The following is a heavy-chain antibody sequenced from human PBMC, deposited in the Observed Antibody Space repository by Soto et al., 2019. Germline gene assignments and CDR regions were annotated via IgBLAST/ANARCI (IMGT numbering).Heavy chain of an antibody. CDR1: GFTFDDYA. Sequence: EVQLLESGGGLVQPGRSLRLSCAASGFTFDDYAMHWVRQAPGKGLEWVSGISWNSGSIVYADSVKGRFTISRENAKNSLYLQMNSLRSEDTAFYYCAKDRGIVVVAAAYYMDVWGKGTTVTVSS. CDR2: ISWNSGSI. D-gene: IGHD2-15*01. V-gene: IGHV3-9*01. J-gene: IGHJ6*03. CDR3: AKDRGIVVVAAAYYMDV.